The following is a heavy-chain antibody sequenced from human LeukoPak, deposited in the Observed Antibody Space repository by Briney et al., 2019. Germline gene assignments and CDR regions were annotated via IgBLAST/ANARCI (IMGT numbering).Heavy chain of an antibody. D-gene: IGHD2-8*01. J-gene: IGHJ5*02. CDR2: INAGNGNT. Sequence: ASVKVSCKASGYTFTSYAMHWVRQAPGQRLEWMGWINAGNGNTKYSQKFQGRVTITRDTSASTAYMELSSLRSEDTAVYYCARDGGILYPFDPWGQGTLVTVSS. CDR1: GYTFTSYA. V-gene: IGHV1-3*01. CDR3: ARDGGILYPFDP.